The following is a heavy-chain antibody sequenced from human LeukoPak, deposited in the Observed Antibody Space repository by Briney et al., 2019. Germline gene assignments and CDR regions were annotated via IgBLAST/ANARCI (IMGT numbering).Heavy chain of an antibody. J-gene: IGHJ1*01. CDR2: INPNSGGT. D-gene: IGHD2-2*02. CDR3: ARDLCSSTSCYTPAEYFQH. CDR1: GYTFTSYA. V-gene: IGHV1-2*02. Sequence: ASVKVSCKASGYTFTSYAMNWVRQAPGQGLEWMGWINPNSGGTNYAQKFRGGVTMTRDTSISTAYMELSRLRSDDTAVYYCARDLCSSTSCYTPAEYFQHWGQGTLVTVSS.